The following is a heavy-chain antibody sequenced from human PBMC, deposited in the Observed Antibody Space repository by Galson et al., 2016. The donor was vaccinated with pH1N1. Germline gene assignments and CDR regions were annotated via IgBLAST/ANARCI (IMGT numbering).Heavy chain of an antibody. D-gene: IGHD3-10*01. CDR1: GGSISNSNYY. J-gene: IGHJ4*02. V-gene: IGHV4-39*01. CDR3: AGLWFGEYIDN. Sequence: LSLTCTVSGGSISNSNYYWGWIRQPPGKGLEWLGSVYYSGTTYYNPSLKSRVTISADTTKNQSSLRLSTVTAADTAIYYCAGLWFGEYIDNGGQGTLVTVSS. CDR2: VYYSGTT.